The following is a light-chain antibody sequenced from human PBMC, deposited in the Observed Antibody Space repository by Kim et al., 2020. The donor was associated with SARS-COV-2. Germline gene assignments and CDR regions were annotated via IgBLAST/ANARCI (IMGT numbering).Light chain of an antibody. CDR1: NIGGHR. J-gene: IGLJ1*01. Sequence: APGKTLRITCGGNNIGGHRVHWYKQKPGQAPVLVIYYDSDRPSGIPERFSGSKAATTATLTISRVEAGDEADYYCQVWDTDTDDYVFGTGTKVTVL. CDR3: QVWDTDTDDYV. CDR2: YDS. V-gene: IGLV3-21*01.